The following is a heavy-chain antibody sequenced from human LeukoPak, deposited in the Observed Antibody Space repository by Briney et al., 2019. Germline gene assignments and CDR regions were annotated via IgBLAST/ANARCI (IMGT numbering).Heavy chain of an antibody. Sequence: SETLSLTCTVSGGSISSSSYYWGWIRQPPGKGLEWIGSIYYSGSTYYNPSLKSRVTISVDTSKNQFSLKLSSVTAADTAVYYRARFEVLGVVPAAFNAFDIWGQGTMVTVSS. CDR3: ARFEVLGVVPAAFNAFDI. V-gene: IGHV4-39*07. J-gene: IGHJ3*02. CDR1: GGSISSSSYY. D-gene: IGHD2-2*01. CDR2: IYYSGST.